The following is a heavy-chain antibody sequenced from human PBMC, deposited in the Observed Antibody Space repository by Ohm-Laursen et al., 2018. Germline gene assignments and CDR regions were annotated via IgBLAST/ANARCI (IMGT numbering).Heavy chain of an antibody. Sequence: SLRLSCAASGFTFSSYSMNWVRQAPGKGLEWVSSISSSSSYIYYADSVKDRFTISRDNAKNSLYLQMNSLRAEDTAVYYCAGESSGYGHYYYGMDVWGQGTTVTVSS. CDR3: AGESSGYGHYYYGMDV. V-gene: IGHV3-21*01. J-gene: IGHJ6*02. CDR2: ISSSSSYI. D-gene: IGHD6-25*01. CDR1: GFTFSSYS.